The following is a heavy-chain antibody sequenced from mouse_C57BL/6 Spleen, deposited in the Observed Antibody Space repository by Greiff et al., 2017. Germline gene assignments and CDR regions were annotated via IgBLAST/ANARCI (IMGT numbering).Heavy chain of an antibody. CDR3: ARGDYGSSAAWFAY. CDR2: IYPRSGNT. V-gene: IGHV1-81*01. J-gene: IGHJ3*01. Sequence: QVQLQQSGAELARPGASVKLSCKASGYTFTSYGISWVKQRTGQGLEWIGEIYPRSGNTYYNEKVKGKATLTADKSSSTAYMELRSLTSEDSAVYFCARGDYGSSAAWFAYWGQGTLVTVSA. D-gene: IGHD1-1*01. CDR1: GYTFTSYG.